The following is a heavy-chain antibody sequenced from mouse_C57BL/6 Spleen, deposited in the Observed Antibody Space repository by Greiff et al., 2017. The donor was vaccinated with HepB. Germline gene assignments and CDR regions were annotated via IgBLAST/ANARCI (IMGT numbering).Heavy chain of an antibody. D-gene: IGHD2-3*01. Sequence: VQLKESGPGLVKPSQSLSLTCSVTGYSITSGYYWNWIRQFPGNKLEWMGYISYDGSNNYNPSLKNRISITRDTSKNQFFLKLNSVTTEDTATYYCARGLYDPEGYWGQGTTLTVSS. CDR2: ISYDGSN. CDR3: ARGLYDPEGY. CDR1: GYSITSGYY. V-gene: IGHV3-6*01. J-gene: IGHJ2*01.